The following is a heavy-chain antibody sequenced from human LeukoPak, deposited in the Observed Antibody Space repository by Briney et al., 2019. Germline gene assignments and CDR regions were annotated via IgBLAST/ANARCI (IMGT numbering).Heavy chain of an antibody. CDR1: GGSISSYY. D-gene: IGHD5-12*01. V-gene: IGHV4-59*08. CDR2: IYYSGST. J-gene: IGHJ4*02. CDR3: ARQGYSAYEILDY. Sequence: KPSETLSLTCTVSGGSISSYYWSWIRQPPGKGLVWIGYIYYSGSTNYSPSLKSRVTISVDTSKNQFSLKLSSVTAADTAVYYCARQGYSAYEILDYWGQGTLVTVSS.